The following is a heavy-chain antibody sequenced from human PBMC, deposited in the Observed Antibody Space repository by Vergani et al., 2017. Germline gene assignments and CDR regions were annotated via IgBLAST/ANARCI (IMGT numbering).Heavy chain of an antibody. V-gene: IGHV3-33*01. CDR1: GFTFSSYG. CDR2: IWYDGSNK. D-gene: IGHD6-19*01. J-gene: IGHJ3*01. CDR3: ARTGYSSGSTLYAVDF. Sequence: QVQLVESGGGVVQPGRSLRLSCAASGFTFSSYGMHWVRRAPGKGLEWVAVIWYDGSNKYYADSVKGRFTITRDNSKNTLYLQMNSLRAEDTAVYYCARTGYSSGSTLYAVDFWGQGTMVTVSS.